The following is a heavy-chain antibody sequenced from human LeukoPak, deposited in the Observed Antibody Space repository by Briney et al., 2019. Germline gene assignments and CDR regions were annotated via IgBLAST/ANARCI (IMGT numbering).Heavy chain of an antibody. CDR1: GFTFSSYA. V-gene: IGHV3-23*01. Sequence: GVSLRLSCAASGFTFSSYAMSWVRQAPGKGLEWVSAISGSGGSTYYADSVKGRFTISRDNSKNTLYLQMNSLRAEDTAVYYCAKDQYSSSAYYFDYWGQGTLVTVSS. CDR2: ISGSGGST. J-gene: IGHJ4*02. CDR3: AKDQYSSSAYYFDY. D-gene: IGHD6-6*01.